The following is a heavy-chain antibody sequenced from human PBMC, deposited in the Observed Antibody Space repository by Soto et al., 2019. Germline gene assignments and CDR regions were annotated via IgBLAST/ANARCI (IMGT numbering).Heavy chain of an antibody. D-gene: IGHD5-18*01. CDR3: ARKAWIQLWSTRDYYYGMDV. V-gene: IGHV1-2*02. CDR1: GYTFTGDY. Sequence: ASVKFSCKASGYTFTGDYMHWVRQAPGQGLEWMGWINPNSGGTNYAQKFQGRVTMTRDTSISTAYMELSRLRSDDTAVYYCARKAWIQLWSTRDYYYGMDVWGQGTTVTVSS. CDR2: INPNSGGT. J-gene: IGHJ6*02.